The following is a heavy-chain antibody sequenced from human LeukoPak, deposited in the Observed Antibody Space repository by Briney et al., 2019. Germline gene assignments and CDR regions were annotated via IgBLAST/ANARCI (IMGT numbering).Heavy chain of an antibody. CDR2: FLYTGTT. CDR3: ATLVYSGSRYHFDT. D-gene: IGHD1-26*01. CDR1: NGAVKNYY. V-gene: IGHV4-59*02. Sequence: SETLSLTCSVSNGAVKNYYWTWIRQPPGQGLEWIGNFLYTGTTTYKASLDSRLTISVDKSKNTVSLKLFSVTAADTAVYYCATLVYSGSRYHFDTWGQGTLVTVSS. J-gene: IGHJ4*02.